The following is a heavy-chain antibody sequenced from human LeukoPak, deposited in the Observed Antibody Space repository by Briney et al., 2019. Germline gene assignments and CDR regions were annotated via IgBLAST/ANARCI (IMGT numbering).Heavy chain of an antibody. CDR1: GGSISSYY. J-gene: IGHJ6*03. Sequence: SETLSLTCTVSGGSISSYYWSWIRQPPGKGLEWIGYTYYSGSTNYNPSLKSRVTISVDTSKNQFSLKLSSVTAADTAVYYCARMLLGYCSSTSCYGYYYYYMDVWGKGTTVTVSS. CDR2: TYYSGST. CDR3: ARMLLGYCSSTSCYGYYYYYMDV. D-gene: IGHD2-2*01. V-gene: IGHV4-59*01.